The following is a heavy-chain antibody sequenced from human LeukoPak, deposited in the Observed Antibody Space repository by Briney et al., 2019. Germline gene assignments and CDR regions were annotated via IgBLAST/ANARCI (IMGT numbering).Heavy chain of an antibody. D-gene: IGHD6-19*01. J-gene: IGHJ4*02. Sequence: SETLSLTCTVSGGSISSYYWSWIRQPPGKGLEWIGYIYYSGSTNYNPSLKSRVTISVDTSKNQFSLKLSSVTAADTAVYYCARAPARSSGFDYWGQGTLVTVSS. CDR1: GGSISSYY. CDR2: IYYSGST. V-gene: IGHV4-59*01. CDR3: ARAPARSSGFDY.